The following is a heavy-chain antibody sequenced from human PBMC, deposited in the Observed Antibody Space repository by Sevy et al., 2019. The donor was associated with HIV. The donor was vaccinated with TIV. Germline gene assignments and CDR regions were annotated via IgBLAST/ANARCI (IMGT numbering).Heavy chain of an antibody. J-gene: IGHJ6*02. CDR2: ISFMSNYI. CDR1: GFTFSNYN. V-gene: IGHV3-21*01. CDR3: ARGLVSWDGMDV. D-gene: IGHD2-15*01. Sequence: GSLRLSSAASGFTFSNYNMNWVRQAPGKGLEWVLFISFMSNYIYYGDSVKGRFTISRDNAKNSVYLQMNSLRAEDTAVYYWARGLVSWDGMDVWGQGTTVTVSS.